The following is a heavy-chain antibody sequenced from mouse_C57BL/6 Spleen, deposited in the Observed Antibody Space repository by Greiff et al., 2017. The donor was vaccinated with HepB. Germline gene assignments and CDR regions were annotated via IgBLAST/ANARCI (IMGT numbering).Heavy chain of an antibody. CDR3: ARRGIMVEGWYFDV. Sequence: VQLQQSGAELVKPGASVKISCKASGYAFSSYWMNWVKQRPGKGLEWIGQIYPGDGDTNYNGKFKGKATLTADKSSSTAYMQLSSLTSEDSAVYFCARRGIMVEGWYFDVWGTGTTVTVSS. D-gene: IGHD2-1*01. CDR2: IYPGDGDT. J-gene: IGHJ1*03. CDR1: GYAFSSYW. V-gene: IGHV1-80*01.